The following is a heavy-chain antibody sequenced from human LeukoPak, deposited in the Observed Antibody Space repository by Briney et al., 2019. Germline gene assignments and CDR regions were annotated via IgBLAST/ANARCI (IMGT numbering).Heavy chain of an antibody. CDR2: ISSSSSYI. V-gene: IGHV3-21*01. D-gene: IGHD3-22*01. CDR1: GFTFSSYS. J-gene: IGHJ3*02. CDR3: ARARDYYDLYAFDI. Sequence: GGSLRLSCVASGFTFSSYSMNWVRQAPGKGLEWVSSISSSSSYIYYADSVKGRFTISRDNAKNSLYLQMNSLRAEDTAVYYCARARDYYDLYAFDIWGQGTMVTVSS.